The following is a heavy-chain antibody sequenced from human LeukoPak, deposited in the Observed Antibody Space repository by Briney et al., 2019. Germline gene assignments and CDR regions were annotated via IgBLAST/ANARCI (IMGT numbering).Heavy chain of an antibody. J-gene: IGHJ4*02. CDR3: ARPPYSSSGSFDY. D-gene: IGHD6-13*01. Sequence: GGSLRLSCAASGFTFSSYIMNWVRQAPGKGLEWVSSISSSSSYIYYADSVKGRFTISRDNAKNSLYLQMNSLRAEDTAVYYCARPPYSSSGSFDYWGQGTLVTVSS. V-gene: IGHV3-21*01. CDR2: ISSSSSYI. CDR1: GFTFSSYI.